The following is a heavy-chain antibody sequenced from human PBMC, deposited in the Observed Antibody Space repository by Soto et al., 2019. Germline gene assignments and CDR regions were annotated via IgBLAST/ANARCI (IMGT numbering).Heavy chain of an antibody. CDR2: IYYSGST. V-gene: IGHV4-61*01. D-gene: IGHD1-26*01. CDR1: GGSVSSGSYY. J-gene: IGHJ3*02. Sequence: PSETLSLTCTVSGGSVSSGSYYWSWIRQPPGKGLEWIGYIYYSGSTNYNPSLKSRVTISVDTSKNQFSLKLSSVTAADTAVYYCAREGRYTSFDIWGQGTMVTVSS. CDR3: AREGRYTSFDI.